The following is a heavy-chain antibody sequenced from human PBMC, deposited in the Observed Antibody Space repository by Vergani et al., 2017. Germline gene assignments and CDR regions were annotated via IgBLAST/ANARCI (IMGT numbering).Heavy chain of an antibody. CDR2: VDPEDGET. V-gene: IGHV1-69-2*01. D-gene: IGHD4-17*01. CDR1: GYTFTDHY. CDR3: ATPQTVTTGGMEV. Sequence: VQLGQSGAEVKKPGATLKISCKVSGYTFTDHYMHWVKQAPGKGLEWMGLVDPEDGETIYAEQFKGRVTIAADTSTDTAHLELSSLRSEDTAVYYCATPQTVTTGGMEVWGQGTTVIVSS. J-gene: IGHJ6*02.